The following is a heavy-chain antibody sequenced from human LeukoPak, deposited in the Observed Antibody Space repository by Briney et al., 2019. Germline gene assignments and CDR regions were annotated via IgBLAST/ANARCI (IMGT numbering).Heavy chain of an antibody. CDR3: ARSWDYYYYYFDV. CDR1: GFTFSSYW. J-gene: IGHJ6*03. V-gene: IGHV3-74*01. Sequence: SGGSLRLSCAASGFTFSSYWMHWVRQAPGKGLVWVSRINSDGSSTSYADSVKGRFTISRDNAKNTLYLQMNSLRAEDTAVYYCARSWDYYYYYFDVWGKGTTVTVSS. CDR2: INSDGSST. D-gene: IGHD1-26*01.